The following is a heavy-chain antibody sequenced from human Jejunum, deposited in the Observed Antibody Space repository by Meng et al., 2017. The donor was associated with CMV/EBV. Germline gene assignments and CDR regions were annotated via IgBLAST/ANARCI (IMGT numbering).Heavy chain of an antibody. D-gene: IGHD6-19*01. CDR2: TRLSNE. J-gene: IGHJ4*02. Sequence: QVQLVESXXGXVQPGXXLRLSCAASGFIFSTYGMHWVRQAPGKGLEWVAFTRLSNELYAESVKGRFTISRDTSKNTLYLQMDSLREEDTAVYYCGKSSGWLADSWGPGTMVTVSS. CDR3: GKSSGWLADS. CDR1: GFIFSTYG. V-gene: IGHV3-30*02.